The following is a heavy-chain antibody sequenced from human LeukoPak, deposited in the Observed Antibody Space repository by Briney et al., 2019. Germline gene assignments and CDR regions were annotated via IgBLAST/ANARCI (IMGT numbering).Heavy chain of an antibody. V-gene: IGHV5-51*01. CDR3: ASSTAVTTHYFDF. J-gene: IGHJ4*02. CDR1: GYSFGSYW. D-gene: IGHD4-17*01. CDR2: IYPGDSDT. Sequence: GESLKISCKGSGYSFGSYWIGGVRRMPGKGLEWMGIIYPGDSDTRYSPSFQGQVTISADKSIKTAYLQWSSLRASDTAMYYCASSTAVTTHYFDFWGQGTLVTVSS.